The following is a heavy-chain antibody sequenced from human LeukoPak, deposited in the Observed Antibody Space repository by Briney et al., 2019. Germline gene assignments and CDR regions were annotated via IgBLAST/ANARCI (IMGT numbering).Heavy chain of an antibody. Sequence: ASVKVSCKASGYTFTGYYMHWVRQAPGQGLEWMGWINPNSGGTNYAQKFQGRVTMTRDTSISTAYMELSRLRSDDTAVYYCARDQPALRWEFDPWGQGTLVTVSS. CDR3: ARDQPALRWEFDP. CDR1: GYTFTGYY. V-gene: IGHV1-2*02. D-gene: IGHD5-24*01. J-gene: IGHJ5*02. CDR2: INPNSGGT.